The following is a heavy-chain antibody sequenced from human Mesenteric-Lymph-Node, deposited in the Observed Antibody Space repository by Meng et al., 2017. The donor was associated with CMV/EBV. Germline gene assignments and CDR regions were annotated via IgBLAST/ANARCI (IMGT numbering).Heavy chain of an antibody. CDR3: AMGCSSTSCYWGLGAFDI. J-gene: IGHJ3*02. CDR1: GFTFSSYG. D-gene: IGHD2-2*01. V-gene: IGHV3-30*02. Sequence: GESLKISCAASGFTFSSYGMHWVRQAPGKGLEWVAFIRYDETNKYYADSVKGRFTISRDNAKNTLYLQMNSLRAEDTAVYYCAMGCSSTSCYWGLGAFDIWGQGTMVTVSS. CDR2: IRYDETNK.